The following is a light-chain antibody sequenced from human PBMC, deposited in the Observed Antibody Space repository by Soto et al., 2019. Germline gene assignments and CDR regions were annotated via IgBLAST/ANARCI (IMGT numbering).Light chain of an antibody. CDR1: QTISSW. CDR3: QHYNSYSEA. J-gene: IGKJ1*01. V-gene: IGKV1-5*03. CDR2: KAY. Sequence: DILMTQSRSALSVSVGERVTITCMASQTISSWLGWDQQKPGKATQLLIYKAYTVKSGVPSSFSGSGGGTEFTITISSLQSDDFATYYHQHYNSYSEAFGQGTKVDI.